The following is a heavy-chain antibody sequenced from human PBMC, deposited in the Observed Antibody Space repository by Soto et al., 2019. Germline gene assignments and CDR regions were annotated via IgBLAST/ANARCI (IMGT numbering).Heavy chain of an antibody. CDR3: AKDSHIVVVIYFDY. CDR1: GGSISHYH. D-gene: IGHD2-21*01. V-gene: IGHV4-59*12. CDR2: IFYNGST. Sequence: SETLSLTCTVSGGSISHYHWNWIRQAPGKGMEWIGYIFYNGSTHYNPSLTSRVTISVDMSKNTLYLQMNSLRAEDTAVYYCAKDSHIVVVIYFDYWGQGTLVTVSS. J-gene: IGHJ4*02.